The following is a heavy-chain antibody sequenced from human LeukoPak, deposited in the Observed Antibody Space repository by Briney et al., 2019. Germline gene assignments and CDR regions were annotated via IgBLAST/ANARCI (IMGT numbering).Heavy chain of an antibody. J-gene: IGHJ4*02. Sequence: ASVKVPCKASGYTFTSYYMHWVRQAPGQGLEWMGIINPSGGSTSYAQKSQGRVTMTRDMSTSTAYMELSSLRSEDTAVYYCAMEFSYYYDSSGYYYWGQGTLVTVSS. CDR2: INPSGGST. V-gene: IGHV1-46*01. CDR3: AMEFSYYYDSSGYYY. CDR1: GYTFTSYY. D-gene: IGHD3-22*01.